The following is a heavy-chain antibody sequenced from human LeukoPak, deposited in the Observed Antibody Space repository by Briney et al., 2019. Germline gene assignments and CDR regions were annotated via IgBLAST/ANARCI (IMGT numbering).Heavy chain of an antibody. J-gene: IGHJ4*02. Sequence: PGGSLRLSCAASGFTFSSYWMSWVRQAPGKGLEWVANIKQDGSEKYYVDSVKGRFTISRDNAKDSLYLQMNSLRAEDTAVYYCARDKEKGGSGSKFDYWGQGTLVTVSS. CDR3: ARDKEKGGSGSKFDY. V-gene: IGHV3-7*01. D-gene: IGHD3-10*01. CDR1: GFTFSSYW. CDR2: IKQDGSEK.